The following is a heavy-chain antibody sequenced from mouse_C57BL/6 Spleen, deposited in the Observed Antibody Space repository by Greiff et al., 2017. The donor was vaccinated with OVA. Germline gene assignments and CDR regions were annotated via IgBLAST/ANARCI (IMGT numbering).Heavy chain of an antibody. V-gene: IGHV3-6*01. CDR1: GYSITSGYY. D-gene: IGHD1-1*01. Sequence: EVKLVESGPGLVKPSQSLSLTCSVTGYSITSGYYWNWIRQFPGNKLEWMGYISYDGSNNYNPSLKNRISITRDTSKNQFFLKLNSVTTEDTATYYCARAGYGSSQAWFAYWGQGTLVTVSA. CDR3: ARAGYGSSQAWFAY. J-gene: IGHJ3*01. CDR2: ISYDGSN.